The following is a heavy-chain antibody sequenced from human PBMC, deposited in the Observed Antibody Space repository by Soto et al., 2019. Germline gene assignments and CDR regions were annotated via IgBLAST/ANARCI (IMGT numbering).Heavy chain of an antibody. D-gene: IGHD3-16*01. J-gene: IGHJ6*03. CDR3: ARTPFLRVFGYYYYMDV. V-gene: IGHV1-8*01. CDR1: GYTFTGYD. CDR2: MNPNSGNT. Sequence: ASVKVSCKASGYTFTGYDINWVRQATGQGLEWMGWMNPNSGNTGYAQKSPGRVTMARNTSISTAYMELSSLRSEDTAVYYCARTPFLRVFGYYYYMDVWGKGTTVTV.